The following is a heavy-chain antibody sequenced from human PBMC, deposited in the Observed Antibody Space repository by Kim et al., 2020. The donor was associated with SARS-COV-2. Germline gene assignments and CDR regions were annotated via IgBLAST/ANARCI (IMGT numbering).Heavy chain of an antibody. J-gene: IGHJ4*02. V-gene: IGHV2-5*01. D-gene: IGHD6-19*01. CDR3: AHRQWLVYYFAF. Sequence: RYSTSLRSRLTITKDTSKNQVVLTMTNMDPVDTATYYCAHRQWLVYYFAFWGQGTLVTVSS.